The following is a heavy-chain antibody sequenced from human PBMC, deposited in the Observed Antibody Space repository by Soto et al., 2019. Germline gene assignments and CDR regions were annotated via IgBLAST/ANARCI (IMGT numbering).Heavy chain of an antibody. CDR3: ARGPGYYYGSGSPQVEYYYYYMDV. CDR1: GGSFSGYY. Sequence: SETLSLTCAVYGGSFSGYYWSWIRQPPGKGLEWIGEINHSGSTNYNPSLKSRVTISVDTSKNQFSLKLSSVTAADTAVYYCARGPGYYYGSGSPQVEYYYYYMDVWGKGTTVTVSS. J-gene: IGHJ6*03. D-gene: IGHD3-10*01. CDR2: INHSGST. V-gene: IGHV4-34*01.